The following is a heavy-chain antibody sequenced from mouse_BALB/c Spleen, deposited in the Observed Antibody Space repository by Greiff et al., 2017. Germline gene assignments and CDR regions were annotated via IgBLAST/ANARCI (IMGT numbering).Heavy chain of an antibody. Sequence: EVQGVESGGGLVQPGGSLKLSCAASGFTFSSYGMSWVRQTPDKRLELVATINSNGGSTYYPDSVKGRFTISRDNAKNTLYLQMSSLKSEDTAMYYCARDHDYYGSFAYWGQGTLVTVSA. J-gene: IGHJ3*01. CDR2: INSNGGST. CDR3: ARDHDYYGSFAY. V-gene: IGHV5-6-3*01. CDR1: GFTFSSYG. D-gene: IGHD1-2*01.